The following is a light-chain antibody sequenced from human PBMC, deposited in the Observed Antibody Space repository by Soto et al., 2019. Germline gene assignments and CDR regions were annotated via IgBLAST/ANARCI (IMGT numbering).Light chain of an antibody. Sequence: QPVLTQSTSASASLGASVKLTCTLSSGHSSDAIAWHQQQPEKGPRFLMNLNSDGSHTKGDGIPDRFSGSSSGAERYLTISSLQSEDEADYYCQTWGTGIVIFGGGTKVTVL. J-gene: IGLJ2*01. CDR3: QTWGTGIVI. V-gene: IGLV4-69*01. CDR1: SGHSSDA. CDR2: LNSDGSH.